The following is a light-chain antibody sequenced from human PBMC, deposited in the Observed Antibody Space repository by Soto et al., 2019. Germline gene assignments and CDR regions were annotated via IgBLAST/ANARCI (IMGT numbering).Light chain of an antibody. J-gene: IGLJ1*01. CDR3: CSYAGSSTFLYV. CDR1: SSDVGSYNL. Sequence: QSALTQPASVSGSPGQSITISCTGTSSDVGSYNLVSWYQQHPGKAPKLMIYEVSKRPSGVSNRISGSKSGNTASLTISGLQAEDEADYYCCSYAGSSTFLYVFGTGTKVTVL. V-gene: IGLV2-23*02. CDR2: EVS.